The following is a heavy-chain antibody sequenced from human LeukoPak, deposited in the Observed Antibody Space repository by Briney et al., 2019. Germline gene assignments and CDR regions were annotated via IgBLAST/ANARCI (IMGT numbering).Heavy chain of an antibody. Sequence: PSETLSLTCTVSGGSISSSSYYWGWIRQPPGKGLEWIGSIYYSGSTYYNPSLKSRVTISVDTSKNQLSLKLSSVTAADTAVYYCARPNTYYGDYGGWFDPWGQGTLVTVSS. CDR2: IYYSGST. V-gene: IGHV4-39*01. D-gene: IGHD4-17*01. CDR3: ARPNTYYGDYGGWFDP. J-gene: IGHJ5*02. CDR1: GGSISSSSYY.